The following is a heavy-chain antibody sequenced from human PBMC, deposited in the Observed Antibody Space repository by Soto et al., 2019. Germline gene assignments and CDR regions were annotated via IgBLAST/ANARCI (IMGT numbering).Heavy chain of an antibody. CDR2: IYYSGST. J-gene: IGHJ3*02. CDR3: ARHYRKVTRRAFDI. CDR1: GGSISSYY. V-gene: IGHV4-59*08. Sequence: SETLSLTCTVSGGSISSYYWSWIRQPPGKGLEWIGYIYYSGSTNYNPSLKSRVTISVDTSKNQFSLKLSSVTAADTAVYYCARHYRKVTRRAFDIWGQGTMVTVAS. D-gene: IGHD2-21*02.